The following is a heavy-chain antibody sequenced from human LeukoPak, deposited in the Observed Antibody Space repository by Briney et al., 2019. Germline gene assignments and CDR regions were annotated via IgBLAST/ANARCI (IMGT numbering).Heavy chain of an antibody. V-gene: IGHV3-30*04. Sequence: AGGSLRLSCAASGFTFSSYAMHWVRQAPGKGLEWVAVISDDGSNKYYADSVKGRFTISRDNSKNTLYLQMNSLRAEDTAVYYCARKLGYCSGGSCYTRYNWFDPWGQGTLVTVSS. CDR3: ARKLGYCSGGSCYTRYNWFDP. CDR2: ISDDGSNK. CDR1: GFTFSSYA. J-gene: IGHJ5*02. D-gene: IGHD2-15*01.